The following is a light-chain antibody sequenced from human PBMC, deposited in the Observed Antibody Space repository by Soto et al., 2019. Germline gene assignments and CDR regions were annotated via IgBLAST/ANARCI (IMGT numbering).Light chain of an antibody. CDR3: QQYNNWPPWT. V-gene: IGKV3-15*01. CDR1: QSVSSN. J-gene: IGKJ1*01. CDR2: GAS. Sequence: EIVMTQSPATLSVSPGERATLSCRASQSVSSNFAWYQQKPGQAPRPLIYGASTRATGIPARFSGSGSGTESTLTITSPPPEDFAVYYYQQYNNWPPWTFGQGTKVDIK.